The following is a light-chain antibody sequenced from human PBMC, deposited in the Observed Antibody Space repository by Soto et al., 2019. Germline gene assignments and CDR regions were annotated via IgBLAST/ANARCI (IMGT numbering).Light chain of an antibody. Sequence: EIVLTQSPGTLSLSPGERATLSCRASQSVSSSYLAWYQQKPGQAPRLLIYGASSRATGIPDGFSGSGSGTDFTLTISSLQSEDFAVYYCQQYNNWPRTFGQGTKVDIK. J-gene: IGKJ1*01. CDR1: QSVSSSY. CDR2: GAS. CDR3: QQYNNWPRT. V-gene: IGKV3-20*01.